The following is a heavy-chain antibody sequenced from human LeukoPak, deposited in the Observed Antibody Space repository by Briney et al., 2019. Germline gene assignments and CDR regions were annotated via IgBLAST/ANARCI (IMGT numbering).Heavy chain of an antibody. CDR3: AKDSHGSGVY. D-gene: IGHD3-10*01. V-gene: IGHV3-9*01. J-gene: IGHJ4*02. CDR1: GFTFDDYA. Sequence: GGSLRLSCAASGFTFDDYAMHWVRQAPGKGLEWVSGISWNSGSIGYADSVKGRFTISRDNAKNSLYLQMNSLRAEDTALYYCAKDSHGSGVYWGQGTLVTVSS. CDR2: ISWNSGSI.